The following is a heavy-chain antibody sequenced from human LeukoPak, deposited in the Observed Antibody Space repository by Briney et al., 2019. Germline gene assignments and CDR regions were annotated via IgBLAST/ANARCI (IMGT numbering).Heavy chain of an antibody. CDR3: ARMATLAGFDY. CDR1: GGSISSSSYY. D-gene: IGHD3-16*01. V-gene: IGHV4-39*01. J-gene: IGHJ4*02. CDR2: IYYSGST. Sequence: SETLSLTCTVSGGSISSSSYYWGWIRQPPGKGLEWIGSIYYSGSTYYNPSLKSRVTISVDTSKNQLSLKLSSVTAADTAVYYCARMATLAGFDYWGQGTLVTVSS.